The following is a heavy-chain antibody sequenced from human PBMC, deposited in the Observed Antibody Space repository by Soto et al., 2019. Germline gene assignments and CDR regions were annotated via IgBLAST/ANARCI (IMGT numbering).Heavy chain of an antibody. CDR3: ARLTTVGQKLRWYRWFGT. V-gene: IGHV4-39*01. CDR1: GGSISSSSYY. CDR2: IYYSGST. D-gene: IGHD2-15*01. Sequence: VTGGSISSSSYYWGWIRQPPGKGLEWIGSIYYSGSTYYNPSLKSRVTISVDTSKNQFSLKLSSVTAADTAVYYCARLTTVGQKLRWYRWFGTCGQGTLATVSS. J-gene: IGHJ5*02.